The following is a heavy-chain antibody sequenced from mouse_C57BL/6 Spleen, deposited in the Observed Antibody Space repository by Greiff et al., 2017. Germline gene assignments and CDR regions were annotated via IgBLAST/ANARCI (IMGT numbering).Heavy chain of an antibody. J-gene: IGHJ4*01. CDR1: GYTFTSYG. V-gene: IGHV1-81*01. CDR3: ARWDYGSRMDY. Sequence: QVQLQQSGAELARPGASVKLSCKASGYTFTSYGISWVKQRTGQGLEWIGEIYPRSGNTYYNEKFKGKATLTADKSSSTAYMVLRRLTSEDSAVYFGARWDYGSRMDYWGQGTSVTVSS. D-gene: IGHD1-1*01. CDR2: IYPRSGNT.